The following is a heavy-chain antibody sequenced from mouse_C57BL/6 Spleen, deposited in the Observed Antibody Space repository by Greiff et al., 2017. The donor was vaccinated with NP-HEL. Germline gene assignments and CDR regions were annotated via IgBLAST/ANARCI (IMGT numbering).Heavy chain of an antibody. Sequence: EVQLQQSGPELVKPGASVKISCKASGYTFTDYYMNWVKQSHGKSLEWIGDINPNNGGTSYNQKFKGKATLTVDKSSSTAYMELRSLTSEDSAVYYCAGLLLAYWGQGTLVTVSA. CDR3: AGLLLAY. CDR2: INPNNGGT. CDR1: GYTFTDYY. V-gene: IGHV1-26*01. J-gene: IGHJ3*01. D-gene: IGHD2-10*01.